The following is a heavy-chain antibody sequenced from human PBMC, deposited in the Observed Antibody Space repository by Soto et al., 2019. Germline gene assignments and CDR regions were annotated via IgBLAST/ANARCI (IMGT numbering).Heavy chain of an antibody. D-gene: IGHD6-6*01. Sequence: EVQLLESGGGFVQPGGSLRLSCTASGFICSDHGMHWVRQAPGKGLEWVASISGSVGSTFYADSVKGRFTISRDNYLNTLDLPLNSLRADDTAVYYCAKDRTIASRTFDSWGQGALVTVSS. CDR2: ISGSVGST. V-gene: IGHV3-23*01. CDR3: AKDRTIASRTFDS. CDR1: GFICSDHG. J-gene: IGHJ4*02.